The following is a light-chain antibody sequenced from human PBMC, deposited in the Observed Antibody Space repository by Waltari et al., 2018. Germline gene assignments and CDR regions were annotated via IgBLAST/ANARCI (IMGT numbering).Light chain of an antibody. CDR3: ALWDDSLNGVI. CDR1: RTNIGRHL. CDR2: SNS. V-gene: IGLV1-44*01. Sequence: QAVLTQPPPTSGTPGHSVTISCPGTRTNIGRHLANWIQHPPGTAPKLLIHSNSERPSGVPARFSGSKSGTSASLAISGLQSEDEGDYYCALWDDSLNGVIFGGGTKLTVL. J-gene: IGLJ2*01.